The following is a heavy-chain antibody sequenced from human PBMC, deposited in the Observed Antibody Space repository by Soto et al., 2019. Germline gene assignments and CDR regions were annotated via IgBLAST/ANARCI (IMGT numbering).Heavy chain of an antibody. Sequence: GRYLRLSCAASGFTFSSYPMSWARHAPRKGLEWVSAISGSGGSTYYADSVKGRFTISRDNSKNTLYLQMNSLRAEDTAVYYYSKVHQRRKGRDWFDLWGQGTLV. J-gene: IGHJ5*02. CDR2: ISGSGGST. CDR3: SKVHQRRKGRDWFDL. V-gene: IGHV3-23*01. CDR1: GFTFSSYP. D-gene: IGHD6-25*01.